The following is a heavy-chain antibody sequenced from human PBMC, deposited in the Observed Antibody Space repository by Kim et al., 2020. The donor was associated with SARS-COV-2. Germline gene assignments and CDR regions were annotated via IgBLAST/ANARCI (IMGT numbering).Heavy chain of an antibody. V-gene: IGHV4-59*01. CDR1: GGSISGDY. CDR3: ARGIFGGGLNYKGMDV. CDR2: IHYGGRT. J-gene: IGHJ6*02. Sequence: SETLSLTCTASGGSISGDYWTWIRQPPGKGLEWIGMIHYGGRTDYKPSLKSRVTISLDKSNNQFSLNLSSVTAADSAVYFCARGIFGGGLNYKGMDVWGPGTTVTVSS. D-gene: IGHD3-3*02.